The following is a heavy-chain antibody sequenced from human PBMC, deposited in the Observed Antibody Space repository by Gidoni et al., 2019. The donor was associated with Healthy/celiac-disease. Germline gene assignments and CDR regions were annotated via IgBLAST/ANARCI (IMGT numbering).Heavy chain of an antibody. CDR1: GFTFSSYG. CDR3: AKSAVAGPTPYYFDY. J-gene: IGHJ4*02. D-gene: IGHD6-19*01. V-gene: IGHV3-30*18. CDR2: ISYDGSNK. Sequence: VQLVESGGGVVQPGRSLRLSCAASGFTFSSYGMHWVRQAPGKGLEWVAVISYDGSNKYYADSVKGRFTISRDNSKNTLYLQMNSLRAEDTAVYYCAKSAVAGPTPYYFDYWGQGTLVTVSS.